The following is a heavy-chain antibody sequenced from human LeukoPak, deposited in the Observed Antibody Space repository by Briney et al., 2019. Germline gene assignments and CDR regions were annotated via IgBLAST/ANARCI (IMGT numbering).Heavy chain of an antibody. CDR1: GFTVSSNY. CDR2: IYSGGST. D-gene: IGHD3-22*01. J-gene: IGHJ3*02. CDR3: ARRYDSSFDAFDI. V-gene: IGHV3-53*01. Sequence: GGSLRLSCAASGFTVSSNYMSWVRQAPGKGLEWVSVIYSGGSTYYADSVKGRFTISRDNSKNTLYLQMNSLRAEDTAVYYCARRYDSSFDAFDIWGQGTMVTVSS.